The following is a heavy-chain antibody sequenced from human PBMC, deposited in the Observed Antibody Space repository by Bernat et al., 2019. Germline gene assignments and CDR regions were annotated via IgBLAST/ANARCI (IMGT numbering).Heavy chain of an antibody. CDR2: IYSGGST. J-gene: IGHJ5*02. V-gene: IGHV3-66*01. CDR3: ARVRATVTSGWFDP. D-gene: IGHD4-17*01. CDR1: GFTVSSNY. Sequence: EVQLVESGGGLVQPGGSVRLSCAASGFTVSSNYMSWVRQAPGKGLEWVSVIYSGGSTYYADSVKGRFTISRDNSKNTLYLQMNSLRAEDTAVYYCARVRATVTSGWFDPWGQGTLVTVSS.